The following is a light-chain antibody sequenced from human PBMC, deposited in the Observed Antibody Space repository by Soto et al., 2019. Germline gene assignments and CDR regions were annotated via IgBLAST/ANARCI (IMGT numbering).Light chain of an antibody. J-gene: IGLJ1*01. CDR1: SSDLGSYNR. Sequence: QSVLTQPPSVSGSPGQSVTISCTGTSSDLGSYNRVSWYQQPPGSAPKLIIYEVSNRPSGVPDRFSGSKSGKTASLTISGLQAEDEADYYCSLYISAANYLFGSGTKVTVL. V-gene: IGLV2-18*01. CDR2: EVS. CDR3: SLYISAANYL.